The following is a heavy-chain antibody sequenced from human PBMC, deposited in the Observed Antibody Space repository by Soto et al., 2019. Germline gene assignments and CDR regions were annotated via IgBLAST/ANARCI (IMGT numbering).Heavy chain of an antibody. V-gene: IGHV4-39*01. CDR3: ATSLRYYDILPFLI. Sequence: QLQLQESGPGLVKPSETLSLTCTVSGGSISSSSYYWGWIRQPPGKGLEWIGSIYYSGSTYYNPSLKSRVTISVDTSKNQFSLKLSSVTAADTAVYYCATSLRYYDILPFLIWGQGTLVTVSS. D-gene: IGHD3-9*01. J-gene: IGHJ4*02. CDR2: IYYSGST. CDR1: GGSISSSSYY.